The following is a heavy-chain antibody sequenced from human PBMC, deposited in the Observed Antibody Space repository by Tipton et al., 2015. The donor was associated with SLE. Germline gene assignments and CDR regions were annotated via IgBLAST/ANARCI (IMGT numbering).Heavy chain of an antibody. J-gene: IGHJ4*02. CDR1: GGSISSYY. CDR2: IYYSGST. V-gene: IGHV4-59*01. CDR3: ARDRGIAARPFDY. Sequence: LRLSCTVSGGSISSYYWSWIRQPPGKGLEWIGYIYYSGSTNYNPSLKSRVTISVDTSKNQFSLKLSSVTAADTAVYYCARDRGIAARPFDYWGQGTLVTVSS. D-gene: IGHD6-6*01.